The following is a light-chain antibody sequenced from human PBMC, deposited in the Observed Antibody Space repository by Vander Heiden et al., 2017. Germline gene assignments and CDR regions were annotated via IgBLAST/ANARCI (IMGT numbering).Light chain of an antibody. Sequence: DTVMTQSPASLAVSLGERAPINRKSSESVFYSSSNKNYLDWYQQKPGQPPKLLIYWASTRESGVPDRFSGSGSGTDFTLTISSLQAEDVAFYYCQQYYSAPYTFGQGTKLEIK. V-gene: IGKV4-1*01. CDR2: WAS. CDR3: QQYYSAPYT. CDR1: ESVFYSSSNKNY. J-gene: IGKJ2*01.